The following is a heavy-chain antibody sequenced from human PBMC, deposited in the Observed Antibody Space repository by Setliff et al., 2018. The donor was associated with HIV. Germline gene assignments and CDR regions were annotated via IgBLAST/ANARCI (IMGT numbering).Heavy chain of an antibody. J-gene: IGHJ6*03. CDR2: IIPILGVA. Sequence: VKVSCKASGYTLPSYGISWVRQAPGQGLDWMGRIIPILGVANYAQRFQGKVTITADKSTSTAYMELTSLRFDDTAMYYCVRGVQSPPHYSYYYMDVWGEGTMVTVSS. CDR1: GYTLPSYG. V-gene: IGHV1-69*10. CDR3: VRGVQSPPHYSYYYMDV. D-gene: IGHD3-3*01.